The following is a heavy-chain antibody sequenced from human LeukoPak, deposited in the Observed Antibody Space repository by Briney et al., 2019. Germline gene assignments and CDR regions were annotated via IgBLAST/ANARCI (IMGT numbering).Heavy chain of an antibody. V-gene: IGHV3-7*01. D-gene: IGHD1-26*01. Sequence: GGSLRLSCAASGFTFSSYWMTWVRQAPVKGLDWMANIRDDGSDKYYVDSVKGRFTISRDNAQNTLLLQMDSLRVEDTAVYYCVRHTRRSPGDYWGQGTLVTVST. CDR1: GFTFSSYW. J-gene: IGHJ4*02. CDR3: VRHTRRSPGDY. CDR2: IRDDGSDK.